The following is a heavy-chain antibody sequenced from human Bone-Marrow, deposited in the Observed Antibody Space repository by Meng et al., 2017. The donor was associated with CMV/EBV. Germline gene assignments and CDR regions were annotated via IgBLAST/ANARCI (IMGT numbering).Heavy chain of an antibody. CDR3: ARDSAYYGMDV. CDR1: GGTFSSYS. CDR2: IIPIHEIA. Sequence: SVKVSCKASGGTFSSYSISWVRQAPGQGLEWMGRIIPIHEIANYAQKFQGRVTISADKSTNTSYMELSRLRSEDTAVYYCARDSAYYGMDVWGQGTTVPVSS. V-gene: IGHV1-69*04. J-gene: IGHJ6*02.